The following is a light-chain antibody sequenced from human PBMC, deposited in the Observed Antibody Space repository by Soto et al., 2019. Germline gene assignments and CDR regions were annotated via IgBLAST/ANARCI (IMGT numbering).Light chain of an antibody. V-gene: IGKV3-11*01. CDR1: ERVGNY. Sequence: IVLTQSPATLSLSPGERATLSCRASERVGNYLAWYQEKPGQAPRLLIYDASNTATGIPPRFSGRGSGTDFTLTIRSREPEDFAVYYCQHGSSWPPPTFGGGTKVEI. CDR3: QHGSSWPPPT. J-gene: IGKJ4*01. CDR2: DAS.